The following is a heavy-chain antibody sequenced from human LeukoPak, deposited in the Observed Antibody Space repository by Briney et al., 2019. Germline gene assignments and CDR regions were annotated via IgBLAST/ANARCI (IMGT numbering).Heavy chain of an antibody. Sequence: GGSLRLSCTTSGFTFGDYAMSWFRQALGKGLEWVGFIRSKAYGGTTDYAASVKGRFIVSRDDSKSIAYLQMNSLKTEDTAVYYCTRRRAVNWFDPWGQGTLVTVSS. CDR3: TRRRAVNWFDP. J-gene: IGHJ5*02. D-gene: IGHD1-26*01. CDR2: IRSKAYGGTT. V-gene: IGHV3-49*03. CDR1: GFTFGDYA.